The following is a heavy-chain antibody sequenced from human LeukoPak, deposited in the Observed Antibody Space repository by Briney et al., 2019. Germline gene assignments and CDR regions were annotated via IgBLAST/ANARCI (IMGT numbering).Heavy chain of an antibody. CDR2: VSGFNGKT. D-gene: IGHD3-9*01. CDR1: GYTFSSHG. CDR3: ARDLRGLRYFDWSPLEY. V-gene: IGHV1-18*01. Sequence: ASVKVSCKASGYTFSSHGISWVRQAPGQGLEWMGWVSGFNGKTNYAQNLQGRVTMTTDTSTSTAYMELSRLRSDDTAVYYCARDLRGLRYFDWSPLEYWGQGTLVTVSS. J-gene: IGHJ4*02.